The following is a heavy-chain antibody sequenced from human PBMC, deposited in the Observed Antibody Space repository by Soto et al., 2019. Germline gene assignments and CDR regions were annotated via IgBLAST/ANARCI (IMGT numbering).Heavy chain of an antibody. CDR1: GFTVSTYG. V-gene: IGHV3-30*03. J-gene: IGHJ4*02. D-gene: IGHD2-21*01. Sequence: QVQLVESGGGVVQPGRSLRLSCAVSGFTVSTYGMHWVRQAPGKGLEWVAVISRDGGTKYYADSVKGRFTISRDNSRNTLFLEMNSLRGDDRAVYYCPGEGASGYWGQGTPVTVSS. CDR3: PGEGASGY. CDR2: ISRDGGTK.